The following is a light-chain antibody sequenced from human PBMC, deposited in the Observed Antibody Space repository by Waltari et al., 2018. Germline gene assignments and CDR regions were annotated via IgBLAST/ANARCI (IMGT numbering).Light chain of an antibody. J-gene: IGKJ4*01. CDR1: RDISSW. CDR2: AVS. V-gene: IGKV1-12*01. Sequence: DIQMTQSPSSVYASVGDRVTITWRASRDISSWLAWYQQKPGTAPKLLIYAVSSLQSGVPSRFSGSGSGTYFTLTISSLQPEDFAIYYCQQGHGLPLTFGGGTKVEIK. CDR3: QQGHGLPLT.